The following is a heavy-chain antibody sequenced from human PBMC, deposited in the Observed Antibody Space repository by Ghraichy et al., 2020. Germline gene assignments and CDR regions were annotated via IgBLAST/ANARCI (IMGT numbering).Heavy chain of an antibody. J-gene: IGHJ4*02. CDR1: GFTFDDYG. V-gene: IGHV3-43*02. Sequence: GGSLRLSCAASGFTFDDYGMHWVRQAPGKGLEWVAVIGGDGTGRFYADSVKGRFTVSRDNTKKSLYLQMNSLRTEDTAVYYCARYGSGCCCSGTCYPGYWGQGTLVTVSS. CDR2: IGGDGTGR. D-gene: IGHD2-15*01. CDR3: ARYGSGCCCSGTCYPGY.